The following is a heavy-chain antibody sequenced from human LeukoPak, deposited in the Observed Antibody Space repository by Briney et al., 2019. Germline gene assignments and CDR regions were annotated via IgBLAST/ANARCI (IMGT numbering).Heavy chain of an antibody. J-gene: IGHJ3*02. V-gene: IGHV1-46*01. D-gene: IGHD3-3*01. CDR1: GYTFTSYY. CDR2: INPSGGST. Sequence: ASVKVSCKASGYTFTSYYMHWVRQAPEQGLEWMGIINPSGGSTSYAQKFQERVTITRDMSTSTAYMELSSLRSEDTAVYYCAADRDFWSGYYDSDDAFDIWGQGTMVTVSS. CDR3: AADRDFWSGYYDSDDAFDI.